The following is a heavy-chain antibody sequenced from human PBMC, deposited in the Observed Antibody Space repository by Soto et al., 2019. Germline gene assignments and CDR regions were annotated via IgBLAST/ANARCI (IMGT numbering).Heavy chain of an antibody. D-gene: IGHD1-20*01. V-gene: IGHV3-21*01. CDR1: GFTFSSYS. Sequence: GVSLRLSCAASGFTFSSYSMNWVRQAPGKGLEWVSSISSSSSYIYYADTVKGRFTISRDNAKNSLYLQMNSLRAEDTAVYYCARVNFLYYFDYWGQGTLVTVSS. CDR2: ISSSSSYI. J-gene: IGHJ4*02. CDR3: ARVNFLYYFDY.